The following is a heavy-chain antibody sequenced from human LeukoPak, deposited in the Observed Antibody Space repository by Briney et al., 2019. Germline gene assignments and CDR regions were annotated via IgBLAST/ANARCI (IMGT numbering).Heavy chain of an antibody. J-gene: IGHJ5*02. D-gene: IGHD2-8*02. CDR3: ARHFPSMDYTGRRQGWFDP. CDR1: GGSINTRSYY. CDR2: IYYSGTT. Sequence: PSETLSLTCSVSGGSINTRSYYWGWIRQPPGEGLEWIGSIYYSGTTYYNPSLKSRVTISVDTSENQFSLTLSSVTAADTAVYYCARHFPSMDYTGRRQGWFDPWGQGTLVTVSS. V-gene: IGHV4-39*01.